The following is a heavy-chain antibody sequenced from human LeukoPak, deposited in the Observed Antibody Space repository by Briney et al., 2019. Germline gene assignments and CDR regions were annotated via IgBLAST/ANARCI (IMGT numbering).Heavy chain of an antibody. Sequence: SETLSLTCTVSGGSISSSSYYWGWIRQPPGKGLEWIGSIYYSGSTYYNPSLKSRVTISVDTSKNQFSLKLSSVTAADTAVYYCARDKYYYGSGSYRVYFDYWGQGALVTVSS. CDR2: IYYSGST. V-gene: IGHV4-39*02. CDR3: ARDKYYYGSGSYRVYFDY. J-gene: IGHJ4*02. CDR1: GGSISSSSYY. D-gene: IGHD3-10*01.